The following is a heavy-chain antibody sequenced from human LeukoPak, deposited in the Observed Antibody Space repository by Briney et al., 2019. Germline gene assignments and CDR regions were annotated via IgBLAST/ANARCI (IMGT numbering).Heavy chain of an antibody. CDR1: GGSISSYY. CDR2: IYYSGST. V-gene: IGHV4-59*12. J-gene: IGHJ4*02. CDR3: ARAGRDGYNFGGNYFDY. Sequence: PSETLSLTCTVSGGSISSYYWSWIRQPPGKGLEWIGYIYYSGSTNYNPSLKSRVTISVDTSKNQFSLKLSSVTAADTAVYYCARAGRDGYNFGGNYFDYWGQGTLVTVSS. D-gene: IGHD5-24*01.